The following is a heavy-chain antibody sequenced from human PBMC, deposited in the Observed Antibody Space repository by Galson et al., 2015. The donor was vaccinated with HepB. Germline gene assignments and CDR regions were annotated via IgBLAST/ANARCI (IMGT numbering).Heavy chain of an antibody. J-gene: IGHJ4*02. CDR2: INPESGGT. CDR3: VKGWYYFHF. CDR1: AYTFTDYY. V-gene: IGHV1-2*02. Sequence: SVKVSCKASAYTFTDYYIHWVRQAPGQGLEWMGWINPESGGTNYAQKFQGRVTMTRDTSISTAYMDLSGLRSDDTAVYYCVKGWYYFHFWGQGTLVTVSS. D-gene: IGHD6-19*01.